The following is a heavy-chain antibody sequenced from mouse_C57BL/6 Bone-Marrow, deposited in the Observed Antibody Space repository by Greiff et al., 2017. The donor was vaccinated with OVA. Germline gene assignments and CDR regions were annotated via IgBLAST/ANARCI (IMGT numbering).Heavy chain of an antibody. V-gene: IGHV7-1*01. D-gene: IGHD5-1*01. CDR3: ARDAGSNYAMDY. CDR1: GFTFSDFY. J-gene: IGHJ4*01. Sequence: EVQLMESGGGLVQSGRSLRLSCATSGFTFSDFYMEWVRQAPGKGLEWIAASRNKANDYTTEYSASVKGRFIVSRDTSQSILYLQMNALRAEDTAIYYCARDAGSNYAMDYWGQGTSVTVSS. CDR2: SRNKANDYTT.